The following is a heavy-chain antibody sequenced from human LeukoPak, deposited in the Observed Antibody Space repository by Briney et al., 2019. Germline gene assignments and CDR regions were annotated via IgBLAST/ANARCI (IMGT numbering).Heavy chain of an antibody. D-gene: IGHD4-17*01. J-gene: IGHJ4*02. Sequence: ASVKVSCTASGYTFTGYYMHWVRQAPGQGLEWMGWIEPNSGGTNYARKLQGWVTMTRDTSISTAYMELSRLRSDDTAVYYCARGRDGDLSFDYWGQGTLVTVSS. CDR2: IEPNSGGT. CDR3: ARGRDGDLSFDY. CDR1: GYTFTGYY. V-gene: IGHV1-2*04.